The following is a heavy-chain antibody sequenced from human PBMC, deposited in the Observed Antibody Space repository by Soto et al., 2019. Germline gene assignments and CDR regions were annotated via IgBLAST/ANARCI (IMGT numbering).Heavy chain of an antibody. D-gene: IGHD3-3*01. CDR3: ARDSRGYDFWSGYASVSYGMDV. V-gene: IGHV4-59*01. CDR2: IYYSGST. J-gene: IGHJ6*02. Sequence: SETLSLTCTVSGGSISSYYWSWIRQPPGKGLEWIGYIYYSGSTNYNPSLKSRVTISVDTSKNQFSLKLSSVTAADTAVYYCARDSRGYDFWSGYASVSYGMDVWGQGTTVTVSS. CDR1: GGSISSYY.